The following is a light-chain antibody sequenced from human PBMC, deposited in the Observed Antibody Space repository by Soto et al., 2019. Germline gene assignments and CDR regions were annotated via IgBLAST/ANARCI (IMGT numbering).Light chain of an antibody. CDR1: QTISSW. CDR2: KAS. CDR3: QHYNSYSEA. J-gene: IGKJ1*01. V-gene: IGKV1-5*03. Sequence: IQMTQPPSTLSGSVGDRVTITCRASQTISSWLAWYQQKPGKAHKLLIYKASTLKSGVPSRFSGSGSGTEFTLTISSLQPDDFATYYCQHYNSYSEAFGQGTKVDIK.